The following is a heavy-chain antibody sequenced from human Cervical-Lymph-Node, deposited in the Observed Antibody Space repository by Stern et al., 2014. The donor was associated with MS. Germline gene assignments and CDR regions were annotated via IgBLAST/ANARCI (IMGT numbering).Heavy chain of an antibody. D-gene: IGHD1-26*01. Sequence: QMQLVQSGAEVKKPGASVKVSCKASGYFFTSYGISWVRQAPGQGLEWMGGIIPIFGTANYAQKFQGRVTITADESTSTAYMELSSLRSEDTAVYYCARWDYNSGSFDYWGQGTLVTVSS. CDR2: IIPIFGTA. J-gene: IGHJ4*02. CDR1: GYFFTSYG. V-gene: IGHV1-69*01. CDR3: ARWDYNSGSFDY.